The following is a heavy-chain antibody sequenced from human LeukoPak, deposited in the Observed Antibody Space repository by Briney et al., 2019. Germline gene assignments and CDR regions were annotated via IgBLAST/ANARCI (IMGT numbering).Heavy chain of an antibody. Sequence: GAPPLISCKCSGSIFTTFWISWGRQLPGKGLEWMGRIDPSDSYTKYSPSFQGHVTISADKSIDTAYLQWSSLKASDTAMYFCARVYCTTATCDNWFDPWGQGTLVTVSS. D-gene: IGHD2-8*01. J-gene: IGHJ5*02. V-gene: IGHV5-10-1*01. CDR1: GSIFTTFW. CDR3: ARVYCTTATCDNWFDP. CDR2: IDPSDSYT.